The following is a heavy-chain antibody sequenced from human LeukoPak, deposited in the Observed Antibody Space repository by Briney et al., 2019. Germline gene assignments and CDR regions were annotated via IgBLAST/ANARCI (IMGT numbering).Heavy chain of an antibody. D-gene: IGHD5-12*01. V-gene: IGHV4-59*01. CDR2: IYYSGST. CDR1: GGSISSYY. Sequence: SETLSLTCTVSGGSISSYYWNWIRQPPGRGLEYIGYIYYSGSTNYNPSLKSRVSISVDTSKNQFSLKLSSVTAADTAIYYCARRPVDYSSSDHAFDVWGQGTRVTVSS. CDR3: ARRPVDYSSSDHAFDV. J-gene: IGHJ3*01.